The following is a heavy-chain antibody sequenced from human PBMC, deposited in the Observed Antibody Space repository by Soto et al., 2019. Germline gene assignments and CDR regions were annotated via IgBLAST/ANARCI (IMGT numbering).Heavy chain of an antibody. J-gene: IGHJ5*02. CDR2: ISYDGSNK. V-gene: IGHV3-30*18. CDR1: GFTFSSYG. Sequence: QVQLVESGGGVVQPGRSLRLSCAASGFTFSSYGMHWVRQAPGKGLEWVAVISYDGSNKYYADSVKGRFTISRDNSKNTLYLQMNSLRAEDTAVYYCAKDFSSLGFDPWGQGTLVTVSS. CDR3: AKDFSSLGFDP.